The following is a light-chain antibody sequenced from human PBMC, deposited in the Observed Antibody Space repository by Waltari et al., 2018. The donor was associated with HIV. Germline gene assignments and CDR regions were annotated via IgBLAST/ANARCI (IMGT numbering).Light chain of an antibody. CDR2: NVS. Sequence: QSALTQSASVSGSPGQSIPISCTRTSSAGGGYNYFSWYQQHPGKAPKLVIYNVSNRPSGVSNRFSGSKSGNTASLTISGLQAEDEAEYYCSSYTSSNTVIFGGGTRVTVL. CDR3: SSYTSSNTVI. J-gene: IGLJ2*01. CDR1: SSAGGGYNY. V-gene: IGLV2-14*01.